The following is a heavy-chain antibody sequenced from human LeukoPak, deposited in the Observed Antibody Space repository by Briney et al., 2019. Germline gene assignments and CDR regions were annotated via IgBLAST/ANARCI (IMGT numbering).Heavy chain of an antibody. D-gene: IGHD2-2*01. CDR3: AKDRRYCSSSSCHQSDFDY. Sequence: GRSLRLSCAASGFTFSTFGIHWVRQAPGKGLEWVAVISYDGTDKYYADSVKGRFTISRDNSKNTLYLQMNSLRTEDTAVYYCAKDRRYCSSSSCHQSDFDYWGQGTLVTVSS. CDR2: ISYDGTDK. CDR1: GFTFSTFG. J-gene: IGHJ4*02. V-gene: IGHV3-30*18.